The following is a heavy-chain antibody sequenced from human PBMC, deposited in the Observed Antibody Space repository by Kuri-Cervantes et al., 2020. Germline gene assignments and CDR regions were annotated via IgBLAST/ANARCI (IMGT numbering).Heavy chain of an antibody. CDR3: AKGGGSYLDPIDY. V-gene: IGHV3-53*05. D-gene: IGHD1-26*01. CDR2: IYSGGST. CDR1: GFTVSSNY. J-gene: IGHJ4*02. Sequence: LSLTCAASGFTVSSNYMSWVRQAPGKGLEWVSVIYSGGSTYYADSVKGRFTISRDNSKNTLYLQMNSLRAEDTAVYYCAKGGGSYLDPIDYWGQGTLVTVSS.